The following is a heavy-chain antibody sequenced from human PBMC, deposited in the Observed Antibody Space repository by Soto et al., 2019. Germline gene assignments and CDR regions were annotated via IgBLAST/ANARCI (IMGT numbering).Heavy chain of an antibody. Sequence: SETLSLTCAVYGGSFSGYYWSWIRQPPGKGLEWIGEINHSGSTNYNPSLKSRVTISVDTPKNQFSLKLSSVTAADTAVYYCARAYRDSSGRKGSALKYWGQGTLVTVSS. D-gene: IGHD6-19*01. CDR2: INHSGST. V-gene: IGHV4-34*01. J-gene: IGHJ4*02. CDR1: GGSFSGYY. CDR3: ARAYRDSSGRKGSALKY.